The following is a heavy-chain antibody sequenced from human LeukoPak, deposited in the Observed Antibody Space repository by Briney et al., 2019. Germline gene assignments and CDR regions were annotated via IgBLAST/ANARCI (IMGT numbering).Heavy chain of an antibody. CDR2: ISYDGSNK. CDR3: ARGWHRMSYYDSTTLGY. D-gene: IGHD3-22*01. V-gene: IGHV3-30-3*01. Sequence: PGRSLRLSCAASGFTFSSYAMHWVRQAPGKGLEWVAVISYDGSNKYYADSVKGRFTISRDNSKNTLYLQMNSLRAEDTAVYYCARGWHRMSYYDSTTLGYWGQGTLVTVSS. J-gene: IGHJ4*02. CDR1: GFTFSSYA.